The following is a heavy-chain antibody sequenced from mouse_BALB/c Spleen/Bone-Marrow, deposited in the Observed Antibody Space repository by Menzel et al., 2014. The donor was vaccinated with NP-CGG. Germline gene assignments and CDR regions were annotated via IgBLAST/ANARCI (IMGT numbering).Heavy chain of an antibody. J-gene: IGHJ3*01. V-gene: IGHV5-6*01. CDR1: GFTFSSYG. Sequence: EVKLMESGGDLVKPGGSLKLSCAASGFTFSSYGMSWVRQTPDKRLEWVATINNGGTYTYYPDSVKGRFTISRDNAKNTPYLQMSSLKSEDTAMYYCALNWDSAYWGQGTLVTVSA. CDR2: INNGGTYT. D-gene: IGHD4-1*02. CDR3: ALNWDSAY.